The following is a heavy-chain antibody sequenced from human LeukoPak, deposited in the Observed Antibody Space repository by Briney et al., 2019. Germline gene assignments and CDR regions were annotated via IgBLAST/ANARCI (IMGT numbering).Heavy chain of an antibody. V-gene: IGHV1-69*05. CDR3: ARGSYYGSGSDGVY. CDR2: IIPIFGKA. CDR1: GGTFSSYA. Sequence: SVTVSCKASGGTFSSYAINWVRQAPGQGLEWMGGIIPIFGKANYAQKFQGRVTITTDKSTSTAYMELSSLRSDDTAVYYCARGSYYGSGSDGVYWGQGTLVTVSS. D-gene: IGHD3-10*01. J-gene: IGHJ4*02.